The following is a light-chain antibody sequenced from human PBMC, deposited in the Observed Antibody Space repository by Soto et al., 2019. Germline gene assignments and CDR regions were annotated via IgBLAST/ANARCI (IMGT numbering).Light chain of an antibody. V-gene: IGKV3-15*01. CDR3: QQYNNWPWT. CDR1: HSVSSN. Sequence: EIVMTQSPATLSVSPGERSTLSCSASHSVSSNLAWYQQKPGQAPRLLIYGASTRATGIPARFSGSGSGTEFTLTISSLQSEDFAVYYCQQYNNWPWTFGQGTKVDIK. J-gene: IGKJ1*01. CDR2: GAS.